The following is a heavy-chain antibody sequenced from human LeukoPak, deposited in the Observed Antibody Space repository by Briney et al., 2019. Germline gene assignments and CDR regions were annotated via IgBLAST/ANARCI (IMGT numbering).Heavy chain of an antibody. D-gene: IGHD3-10*01. V-gene: IGHV6-1*01. Sequence: SQTLSLPCAISGDRVSSGSSSWTWITQSPSRGFEWLGRTYYRSKWYNDYAVSVKSRIMISPDTSKNQFSLHLNSVTPEDTALYFCARETMAGFVDYWGQGSMVTVSS. CDR3: ARETMAGFVDY. J-gene: IGHJ4*02. CDR2: TYYRSKWYN. CDR1: GDRVSSGSSS.